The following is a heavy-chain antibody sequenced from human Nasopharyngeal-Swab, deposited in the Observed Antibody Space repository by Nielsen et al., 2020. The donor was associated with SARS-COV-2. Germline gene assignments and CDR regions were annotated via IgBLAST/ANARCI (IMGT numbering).Heavy chain of an antibody. CDR3: ATGPVLRYFDWFDP. D-gene: IGHD3-9*01. CDR1: GGTFSSYA. J-gene: IGHJ5*02. Sequence: SVKVSCKASGGTFSSYAISWVRQAPGQGLEWMGRIIPILGIAIYAQKFQGRVTMTEDTSTDTAYMELSSLRSEDTAVYYCATGPVLRYFDWFDPWGQGTLVTVSS. V-gene: IGHV1-69*04. CDR2: IIPILGIA.